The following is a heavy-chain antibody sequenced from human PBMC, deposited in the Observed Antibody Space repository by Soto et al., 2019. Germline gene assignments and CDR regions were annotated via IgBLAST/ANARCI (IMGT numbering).Heavy chain of an antibody. D-gene: IGHD6-13*01. J-gene: IGHJ5*02. CDR2: INAANGDT. CDR1: GYTFTSYG. CDR3: VRRHVSATGIDWSDH. Sequence: XSVKVSCKASGYTFTSYGITWVRQAPGQSLEWMGWINAANGDTKYSPKFQGRVTITRDTSASTAYMELSSLRSEDTAVYYCVRRHVSATGIDWSDHWGQGNLVTVSS. V-gene: IGHV1-3*01.